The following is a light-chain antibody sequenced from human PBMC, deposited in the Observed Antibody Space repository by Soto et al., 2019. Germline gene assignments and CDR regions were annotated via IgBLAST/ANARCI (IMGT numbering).Light chain of an antibody. J-gene: IGKJ1*01. CDR3: QQYCGSPPGT. Sequence: EIVLTQSPGTLSLSPGERATLSCRASQSVSSTSLAWYQQKPGQAPRLLIYGASSRATGIPDRFSGSGSGTDFALTISRLEPEDVAVYYCQQYCGSPPGTFGQGTKVEIK. V-gene: IGKV3-20*01. CDR2: GAS. CDR1: QSVSSTS.